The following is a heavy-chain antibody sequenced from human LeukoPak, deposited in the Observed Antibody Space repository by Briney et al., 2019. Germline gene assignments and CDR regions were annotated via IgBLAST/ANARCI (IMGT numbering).Heavy chain of an antibody. CDR2: INHSGST. J-gene: IGHJ5*02. CDR3: ARMGSTKEFDP. Sequence: SETLSLTCAVYGGSLSGYYWTWIRQPPGKGLEWIGEINHSGSTNYNPSLESRLTISVDTSKNQFSVELSSVTAADTAVYYCARMGSTKEFDPWGQGTLVTVSS. CDR1: GGSLSGYY. D-gene: IGHD6-13*01. V-gene: IGHV4-34*01.